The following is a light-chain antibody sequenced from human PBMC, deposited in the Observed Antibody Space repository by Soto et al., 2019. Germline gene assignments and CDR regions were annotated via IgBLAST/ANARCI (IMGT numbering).Light chain of an antibody. J-gene: IGKJ4*01. V-gene: IGKV1-5*03. Sequence: DIQMTQSPSTLSASVGDRVTITCRASQSISSWLAWYQQRPRKAPKLLIYQASSLQSGVPSRFSGSGSGTEFTLTISSLQPDDFATYYCQSGVTFGGGTKVDIK. CDR3: QSGVT. CDR2: QAS. CDR1: QSISSW.